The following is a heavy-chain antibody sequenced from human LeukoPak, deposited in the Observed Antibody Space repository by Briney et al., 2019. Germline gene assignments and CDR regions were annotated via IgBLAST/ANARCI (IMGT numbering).Heavy chain of an antibody. J-gene: IGHJ3*02. Sequence: GGSLRLSCAASGFTFSSYAMHWVRQAPGKGLEWVAVISYDGSNKYYADSVKGRFTISRDNSKNTLYLQMISLRAEDTAVYYCAKDPGYYPDAFDIWGQGTMVTVSS. CDR1: GFTFSSYA. D-gene: IGHD2-21*01. CDR3: AKDPGYYPDAFDI. V-gene: IGHV3-30-3*01. CDR2: ISYDGSNK.